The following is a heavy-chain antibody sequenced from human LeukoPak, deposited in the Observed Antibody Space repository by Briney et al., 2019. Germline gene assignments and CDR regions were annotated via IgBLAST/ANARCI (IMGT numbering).Heavy chain of an antibody. CDR1: GGSISSYY. V-gene: IGHV4-59*12. CDR2: IYYSGST. D-gene: IGHD2-8*02. J-gene: IGHJ4*02. Sequence: SETLSLTCTVSGGSISSYYWSWIRQPPGKGLEWIGYIYYSGSTNYNPSLKSRVTISVDTSKNQFSLKLSSVTAADTAVYYCARGGTLLYFDYWGQGTLVTVSS. CDR3: ARGGTLLYFDY.